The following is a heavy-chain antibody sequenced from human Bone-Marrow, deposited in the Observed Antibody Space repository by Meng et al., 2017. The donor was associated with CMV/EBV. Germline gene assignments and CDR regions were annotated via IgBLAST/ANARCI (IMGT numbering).Heavy chain of an antibody. J-gene: IGHJ6*02. V-gene: IGHV3-74*01. D-gene: IGHD2-2*01. CDR2: INSDGSST. Sequence: GESLKISCAASGFTFSSYWMHWVRQAPGKGLVWVSRINSDGSSTSYADSVKGRFTISRDNAKNTLYLQMNSLRAEDTAVYYCARGEHCSSTGCYPHYYGMAVWGQGPTVNVSS. CDR3: ARGEHCSSTGCYPHYYGMAV. CDR1: GFTFSSYW.